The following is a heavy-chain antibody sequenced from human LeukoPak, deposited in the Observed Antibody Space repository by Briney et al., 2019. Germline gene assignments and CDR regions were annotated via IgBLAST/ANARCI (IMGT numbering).Heavy chain of an antibody. CDR2: IIPIFVTA. Sequence: SVKVSCKASGGTFSSYAISWVRQAPGQGLEWMGGIIPIFVTANYAQKFQGRVTITADQSTRTAYMELSSLRSEDTAVYYCASSGGSSGFDPWGQGTLVTVSS. V-gene: IGHV1-69*01. CDR1: GGTFSSYA. CDR3: ASSGGSSGFDP. J-gene: IGHJ5*02. D-gene: IGHD3-16*01.